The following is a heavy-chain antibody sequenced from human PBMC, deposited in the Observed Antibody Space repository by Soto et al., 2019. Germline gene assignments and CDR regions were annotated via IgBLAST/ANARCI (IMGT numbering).Heavy chain of an antibody. D-gene: IGHD2-2*03. J-gene: IGHJ6*02. CDR1: GGTFSSYA. V-gene: IGHV1-69*13. CDR3: ARAGYCSSTSCYVYYYYYGMDV. CDR2: IIPIFGTA. Sequence: GVSVKVSCKASGGTFSSYAISWVRQAPGQGLEWMGGIIPIFGTANYAQKFQGRVTITADESTSTAYMELSSLRSEDTAVYYCARAGYCSSTSCYVYYYYYGMDVWGQGTTVTVSS.